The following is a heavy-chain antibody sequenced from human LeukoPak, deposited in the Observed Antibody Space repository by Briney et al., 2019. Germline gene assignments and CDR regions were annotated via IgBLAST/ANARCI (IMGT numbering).Heavy chain of an antibody. Sequence: PGGSLRLSCAASGFTFSSYAMSWVRQAPGKGLEWVSAISGSGGSTYYADSVKGRFTISRDNSKNTLYLQMNSLRAEDTAVYYCANSPRTQSYYGYSNYDYYYYYGMDVWGQGTTVTVSS. V-gene: IGHV3-23*01. J-gene: IGHJ6*02. CDR3: ANSPRTQSYYGYSNYDYYYYYGMDV. CDR2: ISGSGGST. CDR1: GFTFSSYA. D-gene: IGHD4-11*01.